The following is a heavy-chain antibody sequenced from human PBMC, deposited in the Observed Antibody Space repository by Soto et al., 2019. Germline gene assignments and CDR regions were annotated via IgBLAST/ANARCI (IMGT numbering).Heavy chain of an antibody. Sequence: EVPLVESGGGLVKPGGSLRLSCAASGFTFSSYSMNWVRQAPGKGLEWVSSISSSSSYIYYADSVKGRFTISRDNXKXSXYLQMNSLRAEDTAVYYCARERGSSGYYGYYYGMDVWGQGTTVTVSS. J-gene: IGHJ6*02. CDR3: ARERGSSGYYGYYYGMDV. V-gene: IGHV3-21*01. CDR2: ISSSSSYI. CDR1: GFTFSSYS. D-gene: IGHD3-22*01.